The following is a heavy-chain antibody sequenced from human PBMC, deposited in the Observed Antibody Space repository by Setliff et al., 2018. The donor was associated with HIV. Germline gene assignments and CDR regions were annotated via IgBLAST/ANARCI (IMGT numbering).Heavy chain of an antibody. D-gene: IGHD3-22*01. CDR1: GYTLTELS. CDR3: ARIPNHSSGFDY. J-gene: IGHJ4*02. CDR2: SDPEDGET. Sequence: ASVKVSCKVSGYTLTELSIHWVRQAPGKGLEWMGGSDPEDGETIYAPKFQGRVTITADESTTTAYMELSSLRSEDTAVYYCARIPNHSSGFDYWGQGTPVTVSS. V-gene: IGHV1-24*01.